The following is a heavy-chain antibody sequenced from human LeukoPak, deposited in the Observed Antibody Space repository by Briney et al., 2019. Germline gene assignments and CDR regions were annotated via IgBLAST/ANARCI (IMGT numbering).Heavy chain of an antibody. D-gene: IGHD4-4*01. CDR2: IYYSGST. CDR1: GGSISSYY. Sequence: PSETLSLTCTVSGGSISSYYWSWIRQPPGKGLEWIGSIYYSGSTYYNPSLKSRVTISVDTSKNQFSLKLSSVTAADTAVYYCARHAVTSDYWGQGTLVTVSS. J-gene: IGHJ4*02. CDR3: ARHAVTSDY. V-gene: IGHV4-59*05.